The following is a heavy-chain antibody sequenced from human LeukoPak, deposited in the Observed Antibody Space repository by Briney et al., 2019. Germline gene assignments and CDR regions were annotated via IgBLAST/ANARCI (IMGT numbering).Heavy chain of an antibody. D-gene: IGHD6-13*01. J-gene: IGHJ4*02. V-gene: IGHV4-59*08. CDR2: IYYSGST. CDR3: ARIGVQQLVCDY. CDR1: GGSIISYY. Sequence: SETLSLTCTVSGGSIISYYWSWIRQPPGKGLEWIGYIYYSGSTNYNPSLKSRVTISVDTSKNQFSLKLSSVTAADTAVYYCARIGVQQLVCDYWGQGTLVTVSS.